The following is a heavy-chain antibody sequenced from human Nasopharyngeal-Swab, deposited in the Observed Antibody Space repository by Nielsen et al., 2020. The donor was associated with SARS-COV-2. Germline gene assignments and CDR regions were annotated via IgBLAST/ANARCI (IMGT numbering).Heavy chain of an antibody. CDR1: GGSFSGYY. Sequence: SETLSLTCAVYGGSFSGYYWSWIRQPPGKGLEWIGEINHSGSTNYNPSLKSRVTISVDTSKNQFSLKLTSVTAADTAVYYCARWSVAQTPQPYGMYVWGQGTTVTVSS. CDR3: ARWSVAQTPQPYGMYV. D-gene: IGHD2-2*01. V-gene: IGHV4-34*01. J-gene: IGHJ6*02. CDR2: INHSGST.